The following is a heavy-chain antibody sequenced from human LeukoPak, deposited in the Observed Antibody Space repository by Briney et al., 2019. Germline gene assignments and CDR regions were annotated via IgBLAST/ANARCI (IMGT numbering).Heavy chain of an antibody. J-gene: IGHJ5*02. V-gene: IGHV3-30*04. CDR1: GFTFSSYA. D-gene: IGHD3-10*01. CDR3: ARVPYGSGRRGLNWFDP. Sequence: GGSLRLSCAASGFTFSSYAMHWVRQAPGKWLEWVAVISYDGSNKYYADSVKGRFTISRDNSKNTLYLQMNSLRVEDTAVYYCARVPYGSGRRGLNWFDPWGQGTLVTVSS. CDR2: ISYDGSNK.